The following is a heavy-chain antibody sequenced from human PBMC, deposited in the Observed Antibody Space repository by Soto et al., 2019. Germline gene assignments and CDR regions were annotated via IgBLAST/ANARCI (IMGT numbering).Heavy chain of an antibody. D-gene: IGHD3-10*01. CDR3: AKRYSGAGRSPPLINS. J-gene: IGHJ5*01. CDR1: GFTFSSYS. Sequence: QLLESGGGLVQPGGSLRLSCAASGFTFSSYSMNWVRQAPGKGLQWVATVGGGGDNIFYADSVKGRFTISRDDSQNMVFLQMNSLRPEYTAVHFCAKRYSGAGRSPPLINSWGHGTLVTVSS. V-gene: IGHV3-23*01. CDR2: VGGGGDNI.